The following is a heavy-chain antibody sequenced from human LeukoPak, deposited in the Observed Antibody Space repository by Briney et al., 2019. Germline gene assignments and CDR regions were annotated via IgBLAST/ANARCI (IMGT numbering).Heavy chain of an antibody. D-gene: IGHD4-11*01. V-gene: IGHV1-2*02. J-gene: IGHJ4*02. Sequence: ASVKVSCKASGYAFIRYSISWVRQAPGQGLEWMGWINPNSGGTNYAQKFQGRVTMTRDTSISTAYMELSRLRSDDTAVYYCASTLDYSNYDLGYWGQGTLVTVSS. CDR3: ASTLDYSNYDLGY. CDR1: GYAFIRYS. CDR2: INPNSGGT.